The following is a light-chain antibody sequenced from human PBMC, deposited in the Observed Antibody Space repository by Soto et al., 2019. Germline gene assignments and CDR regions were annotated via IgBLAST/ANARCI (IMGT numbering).Light chain of an antibody. Sequence: QSALTQPASVSGSPGQSITISCTGTSSDVGGYNYVSWYQQHPGKAPKLMIYDVSNRPSGVSNRFSGSKSGNTASLTISGLQAEDEADYYCSSYTSSSSYNYVSGPGTKVTVL. CDR2: DVS. CDR1: SSDVGGYNY. CDR3: SSYTSSSSYNYV. V-gene: IGLV2-14*01. J-gene: IGLJ1*01.